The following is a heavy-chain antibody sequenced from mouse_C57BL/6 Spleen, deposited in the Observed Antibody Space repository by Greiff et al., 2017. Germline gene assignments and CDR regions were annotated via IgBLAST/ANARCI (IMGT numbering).Heavy chain of an antibody. CDR3: AREGLRRDFDV. V-gene: IGHV1-82*01. D-gene: IGHD2-4*01. Sequence: VQLQQSGPELVKPGASVKISCKASGYAFSSSWMNWVKQRPGKGLEWIGRIYPGDGDTNYNGKFKGKATLTADKSSSTAYLHLSSLTSEDSAVYFCAREGLRRDFDVWGTGITVTVSS. CDR1: GYAFSSSW. J-gene: IGHJ1*03. CDR2: IYPGDGDT.